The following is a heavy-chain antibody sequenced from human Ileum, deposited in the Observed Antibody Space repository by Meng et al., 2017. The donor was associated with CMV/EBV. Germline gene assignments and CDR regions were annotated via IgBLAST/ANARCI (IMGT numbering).Heavy chain of an antibody. CDR2: INHRGNT. Sequence: HAPLQQWVAGLLKPSETLSLMCAVQGSAFIDYYWTWIRQFPGKGLEWIGEINHRGNTNYNPSLKSRVTISIDTSRNQFSLKLTSVTATDKAVYYCARASPQRRFLSYWGQGTLVTVSS. D-gene: IGHD3-3*01. CDR3: ARASPQRRFLSY. CDR1: GSAFIDYY. V-gene: IGHV4-34*01. J-gene: IGHJ4*02.